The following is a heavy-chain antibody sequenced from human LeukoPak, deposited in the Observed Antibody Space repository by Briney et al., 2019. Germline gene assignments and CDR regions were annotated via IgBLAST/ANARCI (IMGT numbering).Heavy chain of an antibody. CDR3: ARDDCSSISCYHNWFDP. CDR1: GFTFSSYW. Sequence: GGSLRLSCAASGFTFSSYWMSWVRQAPGKGLEWVANIKQDGSEKYYVDSVKGRFTISRDNAKNSLYLQMNNLRAEDTAVYYCARDDCSSISCYHNWFDPWGQGTLVTVSS. D-gene: IGHD2-2*01. CDR2: IKQDGSEK. V-gene: IGHV3-7*01. J-gene: IGHJ5*02.